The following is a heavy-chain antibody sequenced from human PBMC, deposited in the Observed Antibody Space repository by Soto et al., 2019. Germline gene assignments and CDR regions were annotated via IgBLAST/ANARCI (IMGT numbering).Heavy chain of an antibody. V-gene: IGHV1-2*02. Sequence: GASVKVSCKASGYTFTGYYMHWVRQAPGQGLEWMGWINPNSGGTNYAQKFQGRVTMTRDTSISTAYMELSRLRSDDTAVYYCARDRSTAMVTAYYYYGMDVWGQGTTVTVSS. CDR2: INPNSGGT. J-gene: IGHJ6*02. D-gene: IGHD5-18*01. CDR3: ARDRSTAMVTAYYYYGMDV. CDR1: GYTFTGYY.